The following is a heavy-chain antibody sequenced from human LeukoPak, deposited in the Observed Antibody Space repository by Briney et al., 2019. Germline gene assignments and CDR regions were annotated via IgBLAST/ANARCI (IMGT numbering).Heavy chain of an antibody. CDR3: AVSGCPLDAFDI. CDR2: IYYSGST. D-gene: IGHD3-3*02. V-gene: IGHV4-39*01. J-gene: IGHJ3*02. CDR1: GGSISSSSYY. Sequence: SETLSLTCTVSGGSISSSSYYWGWIRQPPGKGLEWIGSIYYSGSTYYNPSLKSRVTISVDTSKNQFSLKLSSVTTADTAVYYCAVSGCPLDAFDIWGQGTMVTVSS.